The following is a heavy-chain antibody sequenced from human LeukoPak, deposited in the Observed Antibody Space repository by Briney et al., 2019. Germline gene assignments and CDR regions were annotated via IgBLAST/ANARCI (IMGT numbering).Heavy chain of an antibody. D-gene: IGHD1-26*01. CDR2: IYYSGST. CDR3: ARSFSLNWFDP. J-gene: IGHJ5*02. Sequence: PSETLSLTCTVSGGSISTYYWSWIRQPPGKGLEWIGYIYYSGSTNYNPSLKSRVTISVDTSKNQFSLKVSSVTAADTAVYYCARSFSLNWFDPWGQGTLVTVSS. V-gene: IGHV4-59*01. CDR1: GGSISTYY.